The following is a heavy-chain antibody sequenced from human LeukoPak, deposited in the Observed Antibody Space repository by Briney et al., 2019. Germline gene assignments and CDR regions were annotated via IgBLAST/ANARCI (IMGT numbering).Heavy chain of an antibody. Sequence: ASVKISCKASGYSFSAYYVHWVRQAPGQGLDWMGVINPSGGSTSYALKFQDRVTVSRDTFTSTVYMELSSLRSDDTAVYFCATSGSCHKYYFDYWGQGTLVTVSS. J-gene: IGHJ4*02. CDR2: INPSGGST. CDR3: ATSGSCHKYYFDY. D-gene: IGHD1-26*01. V-gene: IGHV1-46*01. CDR1: GYSFSAYY.